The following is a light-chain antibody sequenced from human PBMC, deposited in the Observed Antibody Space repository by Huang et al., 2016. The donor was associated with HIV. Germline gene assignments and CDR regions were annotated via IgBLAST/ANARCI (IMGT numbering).Light chain of an antibody. Sequence: EIVLTQSPATLSFSPGERATLSCGASQSLSSSYLAWSQQKPGLAPRLLIYDASNRATGIPDRFSGSGSGTDFTLTISRLEPEDFAVYYCQQYGSSPLTFGGGTKVEIK. CDR1: QSLSSSY. V-gene: IGKV3D-20*01. CDR3: QQYGSSPLT. CDR2: DAS. J-gene: IGKJ4*01.